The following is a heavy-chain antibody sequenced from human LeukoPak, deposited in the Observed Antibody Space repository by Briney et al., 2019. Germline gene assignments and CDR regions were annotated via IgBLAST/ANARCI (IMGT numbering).Heavy chain of an antibody. CDR1: GFTFSNYD. CDR3: ARSADRLGYYYAMDV. CDR2: IYSGDSGVST. Sequence: PGGSLRLSCAASGFTFSNYDMSWVRQAPGKGLEWVSVIYSGDSGVSTYYADSVKGRSTISRHNSKNTLYLQMSSLKAEDTTVNFCARSADRLGYYYAMDVWGQGTTVTVSS. J-gene: IGHJ6*02. D-gene: IGHD6-13*01. V-gene: IGHV3-53*04.